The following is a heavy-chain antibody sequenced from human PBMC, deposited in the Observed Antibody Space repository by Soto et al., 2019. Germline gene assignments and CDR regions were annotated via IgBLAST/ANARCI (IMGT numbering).Heavy chain of an antibody. CDR1: GGTFSSRA. J-gene: IGHJ6*02. CDR2: IIPVFGRV. CDR3: ANSRGGTFLGYHGMDI. D-gene: IGHD3-16*01. Sequence: QVQLVQSGPEVKKTGTSVKVSCKASGGTFSSRAISWVRQAPGQGLEWMGGIIPVFGRVNYAEKFQDGVTITADESTGTVYMELSSLRSEDTALYYCANSRGGTFLGYHGMDIWGQGTTVSVSS. V-gene: IGHV1-69*01.